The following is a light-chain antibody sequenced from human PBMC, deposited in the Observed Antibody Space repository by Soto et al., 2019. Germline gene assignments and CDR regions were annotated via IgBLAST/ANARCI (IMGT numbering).Light chain of an antibody. CDR3: SSYTSSTVV. CDR1: SSDIGGYNS. Sequence: QSALTQSPSASGSPGQSVTISCTGTSSDIGGYNSVSWYQQHPGKAPKVIIYDVTKRPSGVPDRFSGSKSGNTASLTVSALQAEDEADYYCSSYTSSTVVFGGGTKVTVL. CDR2: DVT. J-gene: IGLJ2*01. V-gene: IGLV2-8*01.